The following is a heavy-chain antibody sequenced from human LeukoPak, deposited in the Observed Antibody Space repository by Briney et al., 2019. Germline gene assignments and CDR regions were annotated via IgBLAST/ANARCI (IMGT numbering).Heavy chain of an antibody. CDR2: INHSGYT. V-gene: IGHV4-34*01. J-gene: IGHJ4*02. Sequence: SETLSLTCAVYGGSFTDYYWSWIRRPPGKGLEWFGEINHSGYTNYNPSLKSRISVSVDTSKNQFSLKLSSVTAADTAVYYCARGQYTGYPTHWGQGTLVSVSS. D-gene: IGHD5-12*01. CDR1: GGSFTDYY. CDR3: ARGQYTGYPTH.